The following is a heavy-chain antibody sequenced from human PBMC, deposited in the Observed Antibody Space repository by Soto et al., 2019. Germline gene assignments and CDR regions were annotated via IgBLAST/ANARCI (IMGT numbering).Heavy chain of an antibody. CDR3: ARVSIPYYYHPSGQFYFDY. D-gene: IGHD3-22*01. V-gene: IGHV4-61*01. CDR1: GGSVNSGSYY. CDR2: ILYSGTT. Sequence: TSETLSLTCTVSGGSVNSGSYYWSWIRKPPGMGLEWIGYILYSGTTNYNPSLKSRVTTSLDISKNQFSLQLSSVTAADTAVYYCARVSIPYYYHPSGQFYFDYGGQGPLVPVSS. J-gene: IGHJ4*02.